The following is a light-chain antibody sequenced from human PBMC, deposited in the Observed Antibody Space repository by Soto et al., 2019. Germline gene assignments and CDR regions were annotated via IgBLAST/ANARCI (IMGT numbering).Light chain of an antibody. J-gene: IGKJ1*01. CDR1: QSISSW. V-gene: IGKV1-5*03. CDR2: NAS. Sequence: DIQMTQSPSTLSASVGARFTITCRASQSISSWLAWYQQKPGKAPKLLIYNASSLESGVPSRFSGSGSGTEFTLTISSLQPDDFAIYYCQQYNSYPWTFGQGTKVDIK. CDR3: QQYNSYPWT.